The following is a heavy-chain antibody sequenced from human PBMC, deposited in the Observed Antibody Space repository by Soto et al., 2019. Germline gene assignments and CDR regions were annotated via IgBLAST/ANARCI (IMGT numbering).Heavy chain of an antibody. Sequence: GGSLRLSCAASGFTFSSYWMSWVRQAPGKGLEWVANIKQDGSEKCYVDSVKGRFTISRDNAKNSLYLQMNSLRAEDTAVYYCAREGQQWLLTRLSYYYGMDVWGQGTTVTVSS. J-gene: IGHJ6*02. V-gene: IGHV3-7*01. D-gene: IGHD6-19*01. CDR1: GFTFSSYW. CDR3: AREGQQWLLTRLSYYYGMDV. CDR2: IKQDGSEK.